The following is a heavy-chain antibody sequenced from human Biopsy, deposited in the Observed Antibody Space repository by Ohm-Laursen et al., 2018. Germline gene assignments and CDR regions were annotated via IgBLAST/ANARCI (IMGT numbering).Heavy chain of an antibody. Sequence: LSLTCVASGFTFDDFAMHWVRQVPGKGLEWVSGITWNSGFTGYADSVKGRFIISRDNAKNTLFLQMNSLRAEDTAVYYCAKTGGGSCYPHWGQGTLVTVSS. CDR3: AKTGGGSCYPH. J-gene: IGHJ4*02. D-gene: IGHD2-15*01. V-gene: IGHV3-9*01. CDR2: ITWNSGFT. CDR1: GFTFDDFA.